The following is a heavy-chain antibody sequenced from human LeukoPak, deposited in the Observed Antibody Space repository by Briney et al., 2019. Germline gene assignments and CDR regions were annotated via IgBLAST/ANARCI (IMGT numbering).Heavy chain of an antibody. J-gene: IGHJ3*02. V-gene: IGHV3-23*01. Sequence: GGSLRLSCVSSGFTFNNYAMNWVRQAPGKGLEWVSSISGSGSITYYADSVKGRFTISRDTSKNTLWLQMNSLRVDDTALYYCASDDALETWGQGTRVTVSS. CDR1: GFTFNNYA. CDR2: ISGSGSIT. CDR3: ASDDALET.